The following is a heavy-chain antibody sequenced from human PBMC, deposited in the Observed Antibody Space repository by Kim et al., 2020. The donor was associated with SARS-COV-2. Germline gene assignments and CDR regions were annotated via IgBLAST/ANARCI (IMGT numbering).Heavy chain of an antibody. V-gene: IGHV3-66*04. J-gene: IGHJ5*02. Sequence: GGSLRLSCAASGFTVSSNYMSWVRQAPGKGLEWVSDIYSGGSTYYADSAKGRFTISRDNSKNTLYLQMNSLRAEDTALYFCARHFKPYDSSGSFEPWGQG. CDR2: IYSGGST. D-gene: IGHD3-22*01. CDR1: GFTVSSNY. CDR3: ARHFKPYDSSGSFEP.